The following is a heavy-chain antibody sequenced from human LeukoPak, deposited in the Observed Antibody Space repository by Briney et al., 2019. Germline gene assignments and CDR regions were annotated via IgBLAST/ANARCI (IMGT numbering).Heavy chain of an antibody. CDR1: GFTVSSNY. Sequence: GGSLRLSCAASGFTVSSNYMSWVRQAPGKGLEWVSDIYSGGSTYYADSVKGRFTISRDNSKNTLYLQMNSLRAEDTAVYYCARDAAADDAFDIWGQGTMVTVSS. CDR3: ARDAAADDAFDI. J-gene: IGHJ3*02. CDR2: IYSGGST. V-gene: IGHV3-53*01. D-gene: IGHD2-2*01.